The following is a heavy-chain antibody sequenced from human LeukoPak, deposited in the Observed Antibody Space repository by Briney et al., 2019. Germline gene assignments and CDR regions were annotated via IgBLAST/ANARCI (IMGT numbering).Heavy chain of an antibody. CDR1: GYSLTGYY. V-gene: IGHV1-2*02. CDR2: INPNSGDA. D-gene: IGHD6-13*01. J-gene: IGHJ4*02. CDR3: ARWDGYSSSPDY. Sequence: GASVKVSCKASGYSLTGYYMHWLRQAPGQGLEWMGGINPNSGDAGYAQKFQGRVTMTRDMSISTIYMELTRLRSDDTALYYCARWDGYSSSPDYWGQGTLVTVSS.